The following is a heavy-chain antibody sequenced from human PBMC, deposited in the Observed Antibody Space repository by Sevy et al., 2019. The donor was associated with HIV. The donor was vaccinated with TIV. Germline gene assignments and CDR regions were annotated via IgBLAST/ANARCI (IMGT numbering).Heavy chain of an antibody. V-gene: IGHV3-30*02. J-gene: IGHJ6*02. Sequence: GGSLRLSCAASGFTFSSYGMHWVRQAPGKGLEWVAFIRYDGSNKYYADSVKGRFTISRDNSKNTRYLQMNNLRAEDTAVYYCAKGRGIAARSSNGKEYYYYGMYVWGQLTTVTVSS. CDR1: GFTFSSYG. CDR2: IRYDGSNK. CDR3: AKGRGIAARSSNGKEYYYYGMYV. D-gene: IGHD6-6*01.